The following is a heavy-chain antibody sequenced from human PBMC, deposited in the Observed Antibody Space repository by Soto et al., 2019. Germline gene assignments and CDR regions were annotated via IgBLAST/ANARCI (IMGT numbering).Heavy chain of an antibody. V-gene: IGHV1-18*04. CDR3: ARAPYNWNYRYYYYYGMDV. Sequence: GASVRVSCKASGYTFTSYGISWVRQAPGQGLEWMGWISAYNGNTNYAQKLQGRVTMTTDTSTSTAYMELRSLRSDDTAVYYCARAPYNWNYRYYYYYGMDVWGQGTTVTVSS. J-gene: IGHJ6*02. CDR1: GYTFTSYG. CDR2: ISAYNGNT. D-gene: IGHD1-7*01.